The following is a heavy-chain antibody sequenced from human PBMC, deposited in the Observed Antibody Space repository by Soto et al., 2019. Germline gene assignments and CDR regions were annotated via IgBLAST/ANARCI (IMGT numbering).Heavy chain of an antibody. CDR2: ISAYNGNT. Sequence: GASVKVSCKASGYTFTSYGISWVRQAPGQGLEWMGWISAYNGNTNYAQKLQGRVTMTTDTSTSTAYMELRSLRSDDTAVYYCARDRRDHKSYYYYYGMDVWGQGTTVTVSS. CDR1: GYTFTSYG. CDR3: ARDRRDHKSYYYYYGMDV. V-gene: IGHV1-18*01. J-gene: IGHJ6*02.